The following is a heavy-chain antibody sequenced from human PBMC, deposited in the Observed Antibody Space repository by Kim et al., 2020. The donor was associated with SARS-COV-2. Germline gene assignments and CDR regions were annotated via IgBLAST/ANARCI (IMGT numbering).Heavy chain of an antibody. J-gene: IGHJ3*02. CDR3: ARDREESYCSGGSCQGSGHLNAFDI. V-gene: IGHV3-11*06. CDR2: ISSSSSYT. D-gene: IGHD2-15*01. CDR1: GFTFSDYY. Sequence: GGSLRLSCAASGFTFSDYYMSWIRQAPGKGLEWVSYISSSSSYTNYADSVKGRFTISRDNAKNSLYLQMNSLRAEDTAVYYCARDREESYCSGGSCQGSGHLNAFDIWGQGTMVTVSS.